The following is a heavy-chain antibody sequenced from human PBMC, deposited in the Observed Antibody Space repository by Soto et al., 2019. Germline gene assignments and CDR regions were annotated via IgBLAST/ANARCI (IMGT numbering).Heavy chain of an antibody. CDR2: INHSGST. CDR1: GGSFSGYY. J-gene: IGHJ6*02. Sequence: QVQLQQWGAGLLKPSETLSLTCAVYGGSFSGYYWSWIRQPPGKGLEWIGEINHSGSTNYNPSLKSRVTISVDSSRIQFSMKLSSVTAADTAVYYCARSCSSTSCYFYYYYGMDVWGQGTTVTVSS. V-gene: IGHV4-34*01. D-gene: IGHD2-2*01. CDR3: ARSCSSTSCYFYYYYGMDV.